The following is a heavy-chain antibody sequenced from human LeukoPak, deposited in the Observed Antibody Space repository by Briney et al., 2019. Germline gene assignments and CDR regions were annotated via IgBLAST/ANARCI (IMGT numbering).Heavy chain of an antibody. J-gene: IGHJ4*02. CDR1: GGSISSSN. CDR2: ISGDGTSP. V-gene: IGHV3-23*01. CDR3: AKDRVPDGIWSADY. D-gene: IGHD2-15*01. Sequence: ETLSLTCAVSGGSISSSNWWSWVRQAPGKGLEWVSGISGDGTSPHYADSVKDRFSISRDNSRNTLSLQMNSLRVEDTAVYYCAKDRVPDGIWSADYWGQGTLVTVSS.